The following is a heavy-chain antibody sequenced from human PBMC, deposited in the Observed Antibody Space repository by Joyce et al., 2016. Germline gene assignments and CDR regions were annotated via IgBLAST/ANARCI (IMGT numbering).Heavy chain of an antibody. Sequence: EVQLVESGGGLVEPGGSLRISCVASGFTFRTPSMSWFRQGAGKGLEWVSAISGDSTYIFYADSVKGRFTVSRDNAKNSLYLQMNTLRAEDTAVFFCARGGLVYDYSMDVWGQGTTVTVSS. CDR2: ISGDSTYI. V-gene: IGHV3-21*02. D-gene: IGHD2-8*02. J-gene: IGHJ6*02. CDR1: GFTFRTPS. CDR3: ARGGLVYDYSMDV.